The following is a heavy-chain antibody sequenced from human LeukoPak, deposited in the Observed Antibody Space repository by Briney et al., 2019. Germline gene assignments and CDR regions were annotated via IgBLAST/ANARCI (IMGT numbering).Heavy chain of an antibody. CDR2: ISGSGGST. V-gene: IGHV3-23*01. J-gene: IGHJ4*02. CDR1: GFTFSSYA. D-gene: IGHD2-15*01. CDR3: ANGWSPDY. Sequence: GGSLRLSCAASGFTFSSYAMSWVRQAPGKGLEWVSGISGSGGSTYYADSVKGRFTIFRDNSKNTLYLQMNSLRAEDTAVYRCANGWSPDYWGRGTLVTVSS.